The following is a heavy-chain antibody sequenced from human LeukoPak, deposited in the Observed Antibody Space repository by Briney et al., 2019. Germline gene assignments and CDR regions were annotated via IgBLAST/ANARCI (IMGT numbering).Heavy chain of an antibody. V-gene: IGHV3-30-3*01. CDR2: ISCDGSNK. J-gene: IGHJ4*02. Sequence: GGSLRLSCAASGFTFSSYAMSWVRQAPGKGLEWVAVISCDGSNKYYADSVKGRFTISRDNSKNTLYLQMNSLRAEDTAVYYCARGPLVGQLAYWGQGTLVTVSS. CDR1: GFTFSSYA. D-gene: IGHD6-6*01. CDR3: ARGPLVGQLAY.